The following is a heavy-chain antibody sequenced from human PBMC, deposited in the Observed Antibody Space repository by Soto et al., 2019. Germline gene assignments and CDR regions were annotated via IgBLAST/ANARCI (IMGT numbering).Heavy chain of an antibody. Sequence: EVQLLESGGGLVQPGESLRLSCAASGFTFSSYAMSWVRQAPGKGLEWVSVISGSDDSTYYADSVKGRFTISRDNSKNTLYLQMNSLRAEDTAVYYCAKRRSSSTFDYWGREPWSPSPQ. D-gene: IGHD6-6*01. J-gene: IGHJ4*02. CDR1: GFTFSSYA. CDR3: AKRRSSSTFDY. V-gene: IGHV3-23*01. CDR2: ISGSDDST.